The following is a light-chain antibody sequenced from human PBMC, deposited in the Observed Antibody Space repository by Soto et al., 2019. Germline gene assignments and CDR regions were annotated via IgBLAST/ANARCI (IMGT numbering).Light chain of an antibody. CDR2: GAT. CDR1: QGVRSN. Sequence: EIVLTQSPANLSVSPGERATLSCRASQGVRSNLAWYQQKPGQAPRLLIFGATTRATNISARSTGSGSGTEFTLTISSLQSEDFAVYYCQQYVNWPPLTFGGGTKVEVK. V-gene: IGKV3-15*01. J-gene: IGKJ4*01. CDR3: QQYVNWPPLT.